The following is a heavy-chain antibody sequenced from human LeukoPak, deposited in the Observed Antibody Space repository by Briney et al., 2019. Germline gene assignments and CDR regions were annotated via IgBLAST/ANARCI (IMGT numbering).Heavy chain of an antibody. J-gene: IGHJ6*02. CDR3: ARDRCTGAACSGYYHGMDV. CDR2: IGGSGTDI. CDR1: GFTSSDFY. V-gene: IGHV3-11*01. D-gene: IGHD2-8*02. Sequence: PGGSLRLSCAASGFTSSDFYMSWIRQAPGKGLEWLSYIGGSGTDIKYADSVKGRFTISRDNAKKSLYLQMTSLRVEDAAVYYCARDRCTGAACSGYYHGMDVWGQGTTVTVSS.